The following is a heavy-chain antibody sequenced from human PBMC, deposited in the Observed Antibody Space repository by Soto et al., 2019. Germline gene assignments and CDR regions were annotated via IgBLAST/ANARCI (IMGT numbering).Heavy chain of an antibody. CDR2: IYYSGST. D-gene: IGHD3-3*01. CDR1: DGSITSYS. V-gene: IGHV4-59*01. Sequence: SEQLSHNCIVSDGSITSYSWSWIRQPPGKGLEWIGHIYYSGSTNYNPSLKSRVTISVDTSKNHFSLKLSSVTAADTAVYYCARSSPRVVSPWDYWGQGTPVTVSS. CDR3: ARSSPRVVSPWDY. J-gene: IGHJ4*02.